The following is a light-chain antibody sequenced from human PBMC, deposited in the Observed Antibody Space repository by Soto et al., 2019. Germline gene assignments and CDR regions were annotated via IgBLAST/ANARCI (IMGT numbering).Light chain of an antibody. V-gene: IGLV2-23*01. CDR2: EGS. J-gene: IGLJ2*01. Sequence: QSALTQPASVSGSPGQSITISCTGTSSDIGSYKLVSWYQQRPGKAPKLMIYEGSKRPSGVSNRFSGSKSGNTASLTISGLQADDEADYYCCSYAGSGTGVFGGGTKLTVL. CDR1: SSDIGSYKL. CDR3: CSYAGSGTGV.